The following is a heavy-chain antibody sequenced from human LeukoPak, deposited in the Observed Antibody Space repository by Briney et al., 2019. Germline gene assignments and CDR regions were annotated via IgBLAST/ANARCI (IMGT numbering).Heavy chain of an antibody. CDR1: GGSLSGYY. D-gene: IGHD2-15*01. Sequence: SETLCLTCAVYGGSLSGYYWSRIRQPPGKGLEWIGEVNHSGSTNYNPSLKSRVTISVDTSKNQFSLKLSSVTAADTALYYCARGDRSGGIFTLSYWGQGTLVTVSS. V-gene: IGHV4-34*01. CDR3: ARGDRSGGIFTLSY. J-gene: IGHJ4*02. CDR2: VNHSGST.